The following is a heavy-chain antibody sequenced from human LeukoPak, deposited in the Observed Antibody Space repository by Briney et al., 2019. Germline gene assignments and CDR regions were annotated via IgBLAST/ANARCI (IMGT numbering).Heavy chain of an antibody. CDR2: ISSSSSTI. V-gene: IGHV3-48*02. Sequence: GGSLRLSCAASGFTFSSYSMNWVRQAPGKGLEWVSYISSSSSTIYYADSVKGRFTISRDNVKNSLYLQMNSLRDEDTAVYYCAREFGVVIINYFDYWGQGTLVTVSS. J-gene: IGHJ4*02. CDR1: GFTFSSYS. CDR3: AREFGVVIINYFDY. D-gene: IGHD3-3*01.